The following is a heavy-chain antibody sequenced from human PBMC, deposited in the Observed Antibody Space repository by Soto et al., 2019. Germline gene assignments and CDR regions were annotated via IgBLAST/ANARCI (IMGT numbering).Heavy chain of an antibody. CDR2: IYSGGST. V-gene: IGHV3-53*02. CDR1: GFTVSSNY. Sequence: EVQLVETGGGLIQPGGSRRLSCAASGFTVSSNYMSWVRQAPGKGLEWVSVIYSGGSTYYADSVKGRFTISRDNSKNTLYLQMNSLRAEDTAVYYCARARGSGYLTDAFDIWGQGTMVTVSS. CDR3: ARARGSGYLTDAFDI. J-gene: IGHJ3*02. D-gene: IGHD3-22*01.